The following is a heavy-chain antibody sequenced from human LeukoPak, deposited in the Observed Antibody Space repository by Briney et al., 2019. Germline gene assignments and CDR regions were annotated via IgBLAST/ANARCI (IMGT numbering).Heavy chain of an antibody. CDR1: GYTFTSYY. Sequence: ASVKVSCKASGYTFTSYYMHWVRQAPGQGIEWVGIINPSGGSTSYAQKFQGRVTMTRDTSTSTVYMELSSLRSEDTAVYYCASSNGYCSSTSCYNHAFDIWGQGTMVTVSS. CDR2: INPSGGST. D-gene: IGHD2-2*02. CDR3: ASSNGYCSSTSCYNHAFDI. J-gene: IGHJ3*02. V-gene: IGHV1-46*03.